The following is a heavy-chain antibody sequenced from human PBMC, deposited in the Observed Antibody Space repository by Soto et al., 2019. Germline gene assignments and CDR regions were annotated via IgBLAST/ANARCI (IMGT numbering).Heavy chain of an antibody. J-gene: IGHJ6*02. V-gene: IGHV1-69*01. Sequence: QVPLVQSGAEVKKPGSSVKVSCKASGGTFSSYAISWVRQAPGQGLEWMGGIIPIFGTANYAQKFQGRVTITADESTSTAYMELSSLRSEDTAVYYCAITGGIVVPAADLYYYGMDVWGQGTTVTVSS. CDR3: AITGGIVVPAADLYYYGMDV. CDR1: GGTFSSYA. D-gene: IGHD2-2*01. CDR2: IIPIFGTA.